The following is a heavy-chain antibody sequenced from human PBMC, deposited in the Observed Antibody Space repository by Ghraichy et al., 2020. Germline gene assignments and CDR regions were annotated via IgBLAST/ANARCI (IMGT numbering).Heavy chain of an antibody. CDR1: GFVFGSYA. D-gene: IGHD2-15*01. J-gene: IGHJ3*01. CDR3: ARDQTDPDIVPVPSVGPRLGAFDF. Sequence: SLNISCVASGFVFGSYAMHWVRQAPGKGLEWVAIISYDEKNTYYIADSVKGRFTISRDNSKNTLYLQMHTVTVEDTAVYYCARDQTDPDIVPVPSVGPRLGAFDFWGLGTMVTVSS. V-gene: IGHV3-30*04. CDR2: ISYDEKNT.